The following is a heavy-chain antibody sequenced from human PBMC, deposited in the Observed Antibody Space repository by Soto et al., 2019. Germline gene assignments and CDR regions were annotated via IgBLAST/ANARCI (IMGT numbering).Heavy chain of an antibody. D-gene: IGHD6-19*01. CDR1: GYSFTSYW. J-gene: IGHJ4*02. Sequence: PGESLKISCKGSGYSFTSYWIGWVRQMPGKGLEWMGIIYPGDSDTRYSPSFQGQVTISADKSISTAYLQWSSLKASGTAMYYCARHTYSSGWTPIDYFDYWGQGTLVTVSS. CDR3: ARHTYSSGWTPIDYFDY. CDR2: IYPGDSDT. V-gene: IGHV5-51*01.